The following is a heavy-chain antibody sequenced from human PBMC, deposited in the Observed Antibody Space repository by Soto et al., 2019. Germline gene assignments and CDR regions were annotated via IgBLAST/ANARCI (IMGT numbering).Heavy chain of an antibody. D-gene: IGHD6-19*01. Sequence: QVQLVQSGAEVKKPGSSVKVSCKASGGTFSSYAISWVRQAPGQGLEWMGGVIPIFGTANYAQKFQGRVTITADESTSTAYMELSSLRSEDTAVYYCAAPGIAVAGKGGSFDYWGQGTLVTVSS. CDR3: AAPGIAVAGKGGSFDY. CDR1: GGTFSSYA. CDR2: VIPIFGTA. V-gene: IGHV1-69*01. J-gene: IGHJ4*02.